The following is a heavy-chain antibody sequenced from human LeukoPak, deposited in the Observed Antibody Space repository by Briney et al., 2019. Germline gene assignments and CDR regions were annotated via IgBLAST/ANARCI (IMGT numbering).Heavy chain of an antibody. CDR1: GGSITNTNY. V-gene: IGHV4-4*02. CDR2: VNLQGST. J-gene: IGHJ4*02. CDR3: AREGGPYRPLDY. Sequence: PADTLSLTCGVSGGSITNTNYWTWVRQPPGKGLEWIGEVNLQGSTNYNPSLMGRVAISVDTSENPISLQLTSVTAADTAVYYCAREGGPYRPLDYSGQGTLVTVSS.